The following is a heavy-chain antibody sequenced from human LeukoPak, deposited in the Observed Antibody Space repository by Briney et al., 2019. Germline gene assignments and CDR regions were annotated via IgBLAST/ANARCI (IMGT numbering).Heavy chain of an antibody. D-gene: IGHD5-18*01. CDR3: AGAPSVRTGYNYHYYYMDV. Sequence: PGRSLRLSCAASGFTFSSYAMHWVRQAPGKGLEWVANIKQDGSEKYYVDSVKGRFTISRDNAKNSLYLQMNSLRAEDTAVYYCAGAPSVRTGYNYHYYYMDVWGKGTTVTVSS. CDR1: GFTFSSYA. CDR2: IKQDGSEK. J-gene: IGHJ6*03. V-gene: IGHV3-7*01.